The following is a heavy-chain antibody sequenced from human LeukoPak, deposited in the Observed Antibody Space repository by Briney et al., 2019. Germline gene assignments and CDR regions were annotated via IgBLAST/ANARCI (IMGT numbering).Heavy chain of an antibody. V-gene: IGHV3-21*01. D-gene: IGHD3-10*01. Sequence: GGSLRLSCEGSGFRFKKAWMSWVRQAPGKGLEWVSSISSSSSYIYYADSVKGRFTISRDNAKNSLYLQMNSLRAEDTALYYCASVDYYGSGNYYNDVDYWGQGTLVTVSS. CDR2: ISSSSSYI. CDR3: ASVDYYGSGNYYNDVDY. CDR1: GFRFKKAW. J-gene: IGHJ4*02.